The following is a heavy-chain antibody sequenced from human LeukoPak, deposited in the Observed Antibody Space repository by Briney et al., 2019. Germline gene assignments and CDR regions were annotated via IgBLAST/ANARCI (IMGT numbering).Heavy chain of an antibody. CDR1: GGTFSSYA. CDR3: ARSDYGGNSNPFGY. V-gene: IGHV1-2*02. J-gene: IGHJ4*02. D-gene: IGHD4-23*01. Sequence: ASVKVSCKASGGTFSSYAISWVRQAPGQGLEWMGWINPNSGGTNYAQKFQGRVTMTRDTSISTAYMELSRLRSDDTAVYYCARSDYGGNSNPFGYWGQGTLVTVSS. CDR2: INPNSGGT.